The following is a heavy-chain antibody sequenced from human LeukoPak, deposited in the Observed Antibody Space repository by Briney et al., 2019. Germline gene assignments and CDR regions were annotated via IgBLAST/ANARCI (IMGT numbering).Heavy chain of an antibody. CDR2: ISSSSYI. J-gene: IGHJ4*02. D-gene: IGHD3-3*01. CDR3: ASAKDTGVFWSAYHGTNFDY. CDR1: GFTFSTYS. V-gene: IGHV3-21*01. Sequence: PGGSLRLSCVASGFTFSTYSMNWVRQAPGKGLEWVSSISSSSYIYSADSVKGRFTIARDDAKNSLFLQMNSLRAEDTAVYYCASAKDTGVFWSAYHGTNFDYWGQGTLVTVSS.